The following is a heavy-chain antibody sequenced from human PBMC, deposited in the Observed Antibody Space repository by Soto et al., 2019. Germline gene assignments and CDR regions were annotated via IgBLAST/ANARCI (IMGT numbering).Heavy chain of an antibody. Sequence: QVQLVQSGAEVKKPGSSVKVSCKASGGTFSSYAISWVRQAPGQGLEWMGGIIPIFGTANYAQKFQGRVTITANESTSTASMELSSLRSEDTAVYYCARVSGPQLWLLLAFDPWGQGTLVTVSS. J-gene: IGHJ5*02. CDR3: ARVSGPQLWLLLAFDP. V-gene: IGHV1-69*01. D-gene: IGHD5-18*01. CDR2: IIPIFGTA. CDR1: GGTFSSYA.